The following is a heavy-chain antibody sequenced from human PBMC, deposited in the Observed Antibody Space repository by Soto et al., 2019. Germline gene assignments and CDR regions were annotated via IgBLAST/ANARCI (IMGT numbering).Heavy chain of an antibody. CDR2: ISGSGGST. D-gene: IGHD3-10*01. J-gene: IGHJ5*02. CDR3: ANLGGIRLFDNWFDP. Sequence: PGRSLTLYCGASGFTFTSCAMNWVHQAPGKGLEWVSAISGSGGSTYYADSVKGRFTISRDNSKNTLYLQMSSLRAEDTAVYYCANLGGIRLFDNWFDPWGQGTLVTVSS. V-gene: IGHV3-23*01. CDR1: GFTFTSCA.